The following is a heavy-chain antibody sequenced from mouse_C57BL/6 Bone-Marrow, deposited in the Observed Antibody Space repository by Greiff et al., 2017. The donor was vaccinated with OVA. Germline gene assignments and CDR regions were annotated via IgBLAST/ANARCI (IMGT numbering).Heavy chain of an antibody. CDR3: ARDAPVVGDYAMDY. CDR2: SRNKANDYTT. Sequence: EVQGVESGGGLVQSGRSLRLSCATSGFTFSDFYMEWVRQAPGKGLEWIAASRNKANDYTTEYSASVKGRFIVSRDTSQSILYLQMNALRAEDTAIYYCARDAPVVGDYAMDYWGQGTSVTVSS. D-gene: IGHD1-1*01. V-gene: IGHV7-1*01. CDR1: GFTFSDFY. J-gene: IGHJ4*01.